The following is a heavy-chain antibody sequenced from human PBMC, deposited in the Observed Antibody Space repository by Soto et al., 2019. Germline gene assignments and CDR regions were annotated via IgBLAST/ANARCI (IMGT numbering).Heavy chain of an antibody. CDR3: ARDRHCTNGVCYPYWYFDL. D-gene: IGHD2-8*01. CDR1: GSTFSSDD. CDR2: ISDSGGST. Sequence: PGGSLRLSCVVSGSTFSSDDMSWVRQAPGRGLEWVSGISDSGGSTYYADSVKGRFTISRENAKNTLYLQMNSLRAEDTAVYYCARDRHCTNGVCYPYWYFDLWGRGTLVTVSS. J-gene: IGHJ2*01. V-gene: IGHV3-23*01.